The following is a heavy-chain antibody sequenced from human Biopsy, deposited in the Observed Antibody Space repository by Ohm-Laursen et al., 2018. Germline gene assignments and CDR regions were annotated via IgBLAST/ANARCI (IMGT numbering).Heavy chain of an antibody. CDR1: GFTFSNYY. CDR3: PRGGFFAYSTFDF. J-gene: IGHJ4*02. Sequence: SLRLSCTASGFTFSNYYMNWVRKAPGKGLVWVSRIKRDGTTTVYAESVKGRFTISRDNANNTLYLQMNSLRAEDTSVYYCPRGGFFAYSTFDFWGQGALVTVSS. CDR2: IKRDGTTT. V-gene: IGHV3-74*01. D-gene: IGHD4-11*01.